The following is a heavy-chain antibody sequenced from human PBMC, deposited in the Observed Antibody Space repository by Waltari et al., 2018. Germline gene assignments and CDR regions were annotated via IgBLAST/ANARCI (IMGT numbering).Heavy chain of an antibody. CDR2: IKQEGSEK. D-gene: IGHD2-2*02. CDR1: GFTFSSYW. Sequence: EVQLVESGGGLVQPGGSLRLSCAASGFTFSSYWLSWVRQAPGKGLEWVANIKQEGSEKYYVDSVKGRFTISRDNAKNSLYLEMNSLRAEDTAVYYCARDRQNCITTSCYSEFDFWGQGTLVTVSS. V-gene: IGHV3-7*03. J-gene: IGHJ4*02. CDR3: ARDRQNCITTSCYSEFDF.